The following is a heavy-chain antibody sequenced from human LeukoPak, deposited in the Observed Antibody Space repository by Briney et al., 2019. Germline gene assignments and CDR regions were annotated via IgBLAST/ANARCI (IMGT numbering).Heavy chain of an antibody. V-gene: IGHV4-4*07. CDR2: IYTSGST. CDR3: AREGVGATLYYYYYMDV. D-gene: IGHD1-26*01. J-gene: IGHJ6*03. Sequence: ASETLSLTCTVSGGSISSYYWSWIRQPAGKGLEWIGRIYTSGSTNYNPSLKSRVTMSVDTSKNQFSLKLSSVTAADTAVYYCAREGVGATLYYYYYMDVWGKGTTVTVSS. CDR1: GGSISSYY.